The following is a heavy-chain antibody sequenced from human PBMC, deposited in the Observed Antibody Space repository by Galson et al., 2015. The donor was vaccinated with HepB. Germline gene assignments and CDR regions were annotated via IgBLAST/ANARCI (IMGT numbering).Heavy chain of an antibody. CDR1: GYTLTELS. CDR2: FDPEDGET. Sequence: SVKVSCKVSGYTLTELSMHWVRQAPGKGLEWMGGFDPEDGETIYAQKFQGRVTMTEDTSTDTAYMELSSVTAADTAVYYCARDARHHSYSSGWYGWFDPWGQGTLVTVSS. V-gene: IGHV1-24*01. D-gene: IGHD6-19*01. J-gene: IGHJ5*02. CDR3: ARDARHHSYSSGWYGWFDP.